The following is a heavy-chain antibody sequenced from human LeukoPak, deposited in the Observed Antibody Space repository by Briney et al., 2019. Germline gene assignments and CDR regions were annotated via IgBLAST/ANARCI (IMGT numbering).Heavy chain of an antibody. V-gene: IGHV4-59*08. Sequence: PSETVSLTCTVSGGSISSYDWSWIRQPPGKGLEWIGYIYYSGSTNYNPSLKSRVTISVDTSKNQSSLKLSSVTAADTAVYYCARRLRLDWFDPWGQGTLVTVSS. D-gene: IGHD6-19*01. CDR2: IYYSGST. CDR1: GGSISSYD. CDR3: ARRLRLDWFDP. J-gene: IGHJ5*02.